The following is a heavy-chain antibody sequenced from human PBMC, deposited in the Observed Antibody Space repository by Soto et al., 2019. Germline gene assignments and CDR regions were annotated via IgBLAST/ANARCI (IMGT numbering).Heavy chain of an antibody. CDR3: VSGAPRYYFDY. V-gene: IGHV1-18*01. J-gene: IGHJ4*02. Sequence: ASVKVSCKASGYTFTNSGISWVRQAPGQGLEWMGWISTDNGNTNYAQHLQGRVSMTTDTSTSTAYMELSSLRSEDTAVYYCVSGAPRYYFDYWGQGTLVTVSS. D-gene: IGHD1-26*01. CDR2: ISTDNGNT. CDR1: GYTFTNSG.